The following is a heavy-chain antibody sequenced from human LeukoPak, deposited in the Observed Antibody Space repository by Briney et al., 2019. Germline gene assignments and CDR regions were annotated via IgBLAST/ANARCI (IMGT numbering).Heavy chain of an antibody. J-gene: IGHJ5*02. Sequence: ASETLSLTCIVSGGSISSYYWSWIRQPPGKGLEWIGYIYYSGSTNYNPSLKSRVTISVATSKNQFSLKLSSVTAADTAVYYCARFTPQGYGWGGYNRFDPWGQGTLVTVSS. CDR1: GGSISSYY. CDR2: IYYSGST. CDR3: ARFTPQGYGWGGYNRFDP. V-gene: IGHV4-59*01. D-gene: IGHD3-16*01.